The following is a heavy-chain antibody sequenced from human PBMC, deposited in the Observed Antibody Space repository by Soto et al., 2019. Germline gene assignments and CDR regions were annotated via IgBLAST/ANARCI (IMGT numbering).Heavy chain of an antibody. J-gene: IGHJ4*02. V-gene: IGHV4-34*01. CDR3: ARDKITGLFDY. Sequence: SETLSLTCAVDGASFSGYDWTWIRQPPGTGLEWIGEINHSGSTNYNPSLKSRVTISVDTSKNQFSLKLTSVTAADTAVYYCARDKITGLFDYWGQGTLVTVSS. D-gene: IGHD2-8*02. CDR2: INHSGST. CDR1: GASFSGYD.